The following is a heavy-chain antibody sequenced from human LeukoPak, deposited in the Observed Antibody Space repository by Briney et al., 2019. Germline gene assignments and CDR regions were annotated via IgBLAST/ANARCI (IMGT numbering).Heavy chain of an antibody. D-gene: IGHD6-13*01. CDR2: IYYSGST. V-gene: IGHV4-59*01. Sequence: PSETLSLTCTVSGGSISGYYWSWIRQPPGKGLEWIGYIYYSGSTNYTPSLKSRVTISVDTSKNQFSLKLSSVTAADTAVYYCTRVFGSWSSDYWGQGTLVTVSS. CDR1: GGSISGYY. J-gene: IGHJ4*02. CDR3: TRVFGSWSSDY.